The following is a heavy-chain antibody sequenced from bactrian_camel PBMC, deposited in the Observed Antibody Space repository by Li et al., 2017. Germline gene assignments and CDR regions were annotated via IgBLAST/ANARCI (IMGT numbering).Heavy chain of an antibody. V-gene: IGHV3S53*01. CDR1: GYIDSDYL. Sequence: HVQLVESGGGSVQAGGSLRLSCVGSGYIDSDYLMGWFRQAPGKQREGVAAIDRDGTTVYKDSVKGRFTISKDNANNTLFLQMDSLKPEDSAMYYCAAAEKEQWLLLQCSFLTWKVDDWGQGTQVTVS. D-gene: IGHD2*01. J-gene: IGHJ4*01. CDR2: IDRDGTT. CDR3: AAAEKEQWLLLQCSFLTWKVDD.